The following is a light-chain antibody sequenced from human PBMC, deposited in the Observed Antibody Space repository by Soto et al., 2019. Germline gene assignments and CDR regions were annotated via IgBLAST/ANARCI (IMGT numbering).Light chain of an antibody. Sequence: EIVLTQSPGTLSLSPGERATLSCRASESVSSSYLAWYQQKPGQAPRLLIFGASSRATGTPDRFSGSWSGTDFTLTISRLEAEDCAVYHCQHYGSSPPCTFVPGTEVETK. CDR1: ESVSSSY. CDR3: QHYGSSPPCT. CDR2: GAS. J-gene: IGKJ1*01. V-gene: IGKV3-20*01.